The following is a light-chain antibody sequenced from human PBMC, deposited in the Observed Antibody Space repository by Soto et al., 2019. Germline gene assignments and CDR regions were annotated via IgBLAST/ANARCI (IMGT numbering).Light chain of an antibody. V-gene: IGLV2-14*01. CDR3: SSYTSSSTLV. J-gene: IGLJ1*01. Sequence: QSALTQPASVSGSPGQSITISCTGTSSDVGGYNYVSWYQQHPVKAPKLMIYDVTNRPSGASDRFSGSKSGNTASPTISGLQAEDEADYYCSSYTSSSTLVFGTGTKVTVL. CDR1: SSDVGGYNY. CDR2: DVT.